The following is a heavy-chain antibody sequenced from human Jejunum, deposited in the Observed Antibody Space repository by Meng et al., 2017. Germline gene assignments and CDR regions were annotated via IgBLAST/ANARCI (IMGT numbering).Heavy chain of an antibody. J-gene: IGHJ4*02. CDR1: GFTFSRYW. CDR2: IYTSGSTS. Sequence: EVQLVESGGGLVQHGGALRLCCEASGFTFSRYWMHGVRQVPGKGLVWVARIYTSGSTSTYADSVKGRFTISRDNAQNTLSLQMNSLRVDDTAVYYCVRGADGYGNFDYWGQGTLVTVSS. D-gene: IGHD5-24*01. V-gene: IGHV3-74*01. CDR3: VRGADGYGNFDY.